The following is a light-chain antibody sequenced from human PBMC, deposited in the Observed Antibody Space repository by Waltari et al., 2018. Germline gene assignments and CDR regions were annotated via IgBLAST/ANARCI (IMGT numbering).Light chain of an antibody. J-gene: IGKJ2*01. CDR3: HQSRSLPDT. CDR2: GAF. CDR1: QTLSNY. Sequence: DIQMPQSPSSLSASVGDRVTITCWASQTLSNYLNWYQQKPGEAPKLLIHGAFSLQSGIPSRFSGSGSGTDFTLTISRLQPEDFATYYCHQSRSLPDTFGQGTKLEI. V-gene: IGKV1-39*01.